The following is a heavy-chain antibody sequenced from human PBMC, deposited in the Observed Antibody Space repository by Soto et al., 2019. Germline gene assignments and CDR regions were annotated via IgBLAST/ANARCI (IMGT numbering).Heavy chain of an antibody. CDR2: IYWDDDK. J-gene: IGHJ4*02. V-gene: IGHV2-5*02. Sequence: QITLKESGPTLVKPTQTLTLTCTFSGFSLSTSGVGVGWIRQPPGKALEWLALIYWDDDKRYSPSLKSRLTIXXDXSXXQVVLTLTNMDPVDTATYYCAHFNDGYSYGSPFDYWCQGTLVTVSS. D-gene: IGHD5-18*01. CDR1: GFSLSTSGVG. CDR3: AHFNDGYSYGSPFDY.